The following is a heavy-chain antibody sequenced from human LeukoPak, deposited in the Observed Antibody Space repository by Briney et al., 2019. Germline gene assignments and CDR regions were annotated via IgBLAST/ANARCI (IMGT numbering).Heavy chain of an antibody. CDR2: ISSNGDRT. Sequence: PGGSLRLSCAASGFTFYNYPMCWVRQAPGKGLEYVSGISSNGDRTYYADSVKGRFTISRDNSKNTLFLQMGSLRAEDTAVYYCARGGATRGRFENWGQGTLVTVSS. CDR1: GFTFYNYP. CDR3: ARGGATRGRFEN. J-gene: IGHJ4*02. V-gene: IGHV3-64*02. D-gene: IGHD1-26*01.